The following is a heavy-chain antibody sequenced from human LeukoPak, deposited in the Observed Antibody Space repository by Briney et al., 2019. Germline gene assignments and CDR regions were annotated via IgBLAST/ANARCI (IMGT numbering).Heavy chain of an antibody. J-gene: IGHJ5*02. CDR2: IYHSGST. CDR1: GGSISSYY. D-gene: IGHD6-6*01. CDR3: ARGGIAAREYNWFDP. Sequence: SETLSLTCTVSGGSISSYYWSWIRQPPGKGLEWIGYIYHSGSTNYNPSLKSRVTISVDTSKNQFSLKLSSVTAADTAVYYCARGGIAAREYNWFDPWGQGTLVTVSS. V-gene: IGHV4-59*01.